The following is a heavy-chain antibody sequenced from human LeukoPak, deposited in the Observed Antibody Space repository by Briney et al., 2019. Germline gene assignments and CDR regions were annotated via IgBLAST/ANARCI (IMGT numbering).Heavy chain of an antibody. V-gene: IGHV3-66*01. CDR3: ARASYGEEFDY. CDR1: GFTVSSNY. J-gene: IGHJ4*02. CDR2: IYSGGST. Sequence: GGSLRLSCAASGFTVSSNYMSWVRQAPGKGLEWVSVIYSGGSTYYADSVKGRFTISRDNSKNTLYLQMNSLRAEDTAVYYCARASYGEEFDYWGQGTLVTASS. D-gene: IGHD4-17*01.